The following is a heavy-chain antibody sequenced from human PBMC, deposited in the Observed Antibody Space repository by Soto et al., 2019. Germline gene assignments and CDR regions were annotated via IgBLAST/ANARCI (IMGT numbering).Heavy chain of an antibody. V-gene: IGHV3-48*02. J-gene: IGHJ4*02. CDR2: ITDSSDTV. Sequence: LRLSCVASGFSFSNYNMNWVRQAPGKGLEWVSYITDSSDTVHYADSVRGRFTISRDNAESSLYLQMNSLRDEDTAVYFCARDFGHGYYLDYWGRGTLVTVAS. CDR3: ARDFGHGYYLDY. CDR1: GFSFSNYN. D-gene: IGHD3-3*01.